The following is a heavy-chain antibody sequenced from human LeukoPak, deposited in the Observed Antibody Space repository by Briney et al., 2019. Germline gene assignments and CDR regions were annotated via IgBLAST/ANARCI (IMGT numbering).Heavy chain of an antibody. D-gene: IGHD6-13*01. V-gene: IGHV4-38-2*02. J-gene: IGHJ4*02. CDR3: ARVTLSSSSDAYYFDY. CDR2: IYHSGST. Sequence: SETLSLTCTVSGYSISSGYYWGWIRQPPGKGLEWIGEIYHSGSTNYNPSLKSRVTISVDKSKNQFSLKLSSVTAADTAVYYCARVTLSSSSDAYYFDYWGQGTLVTVSS. CDR1: GYSISSGYY.